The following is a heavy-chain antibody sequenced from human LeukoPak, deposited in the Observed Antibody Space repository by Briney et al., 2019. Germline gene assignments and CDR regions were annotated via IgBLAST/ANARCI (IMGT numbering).Heavy chain of an antibody. V-gene: IGHV4-61*02. CDR1: GVSISSGSYY. Sequence: ASETLSLTCTVSGVSISSGSYYWSWIRQPAGKRLEWIGRIYTSGSTNYNPSLKSRVTISVDTSKNQFSLKLSSVTAADTAVYYCASRQYCSGGSCYGLGDAFDIWGQGTMVTVSS. J-gene: IGHJ3*02. CDR3: ASRQYCSGGSCYGLGDAFDI. D-gene: IGHD2-15*01. CDR2: IYTSGST.